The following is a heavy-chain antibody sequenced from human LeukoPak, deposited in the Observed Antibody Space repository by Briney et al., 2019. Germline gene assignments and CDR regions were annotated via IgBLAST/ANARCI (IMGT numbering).Heavy chain of an antibody. D-gene: IGHD2-21*02. J-gene: IGHJ3*02. CDR2: INGGGSTT. Sequence: PGGSLRLSCAASGFTLTSYAMSWVRQAPGKGLEWVSSINGGGSTTYHADSVKGRFTISRDNSKNTLYLQMNSLRAEDTAVYYCAKDGAGVTADASDIWGQGTMVTVSS. CDR3: AKDGAGVTADASDI. V-gene: IGHV3-23*01. CDR1: GFTLTSYA.